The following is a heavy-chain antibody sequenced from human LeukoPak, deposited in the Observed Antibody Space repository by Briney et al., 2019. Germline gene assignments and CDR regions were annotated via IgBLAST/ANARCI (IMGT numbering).Heavy chain of an antibody. V-gene: IGHV3-7*01. CDR3: ARDAAPSYYYDSSHFDY. J-gene: IGHJ4*02. CDR1: GFTFSSYW. Sequence: GGSLRLSCAASGFTFSSYWMSWVRQAPGKGLEWVANIKQDGSEKYYVDSVEGRFTISRDNAKNSLYLQMNSLRAEDTAVYYCARDAAPSYYYDSSHFDYWGQGTLVTVSS. D-gene: IGHD3-22*01. CDR2: IKQDGSEK.